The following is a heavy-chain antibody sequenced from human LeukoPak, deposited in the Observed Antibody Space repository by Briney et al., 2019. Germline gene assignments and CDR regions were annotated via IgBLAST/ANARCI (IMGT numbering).Heavy chain of an antibody. CDR3: ARDGALSY. V-gene: IGHV4-59*01. Sequence: SETLSLTCTVSGGSISSYYWSWLRQSPGKGLEWIGYVYYTGTTNYNPSLNGRATISMDTSKNQFSLKLSSVTAADTAVYYCARDGALSYWGQGTLVTVSA. CDR1: GGSISSYY. CDR2: VYYTGTT. J-gene: IGHJ4*02. D-gene: IGHD3-10*01.